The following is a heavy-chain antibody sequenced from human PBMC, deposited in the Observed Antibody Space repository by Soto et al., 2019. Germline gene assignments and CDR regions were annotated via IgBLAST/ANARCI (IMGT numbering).Heavy chain of an antibody. CDR1: GFTFSSYG. Sequence: QVQLVESGGGVVQPGRSLRLSCAASGFTFSSYGMHWVRQAPGKGLEWVAVISYDGSNKYYADSVKGRFTISRDNSKNXLXLXKNSVRAEETAVYYCAKDHASSTGAGGHYYYYGMDVWGQGTTVTVSS. D-gene: IGHD2-2*01. J-gene: IGHJ6*02. CDR3: AKDHASSTGAGGHYYYYGMDV. V-gene: IGHV3-30*18. CDR2: ISYDGSNK.